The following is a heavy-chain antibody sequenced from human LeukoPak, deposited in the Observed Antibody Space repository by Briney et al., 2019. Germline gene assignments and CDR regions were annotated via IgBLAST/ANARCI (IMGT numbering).Heavy chain of an antibody. Sequence: SETLSLTCTVSGGSISSSSYYWGWIRQPPGKGLEWIGSIYYSGSTYYNPSLKSRVTISVDTSKNQFSLKLSSVTAADTAVYYCARDWEEQPPQSYYYYYYMDVWGKGTTVTVSS. J-gene: IGHJ6*03. CDR3: ARDWEEQPPQSYYYYYYMDV. V-gene: IGHV4-39*07. CDR1: GGSISSSSYY. D-gene: IGHD6-13*01. CDR2: IYYSGST.